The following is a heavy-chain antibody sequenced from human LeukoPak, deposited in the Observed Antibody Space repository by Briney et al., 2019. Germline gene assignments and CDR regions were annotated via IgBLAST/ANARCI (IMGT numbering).Heavy chain of an antibody. J-gene: IGHJ6*03. D-gene: IGHD6-6*01. CDR1: GGTFSSYA. Sequence: SVKVSCKASGGTFSSYAISWVRQAPGQGLEWMGGIIPIFGTANYAQKFQGRVTITADESTSIAYMELSSLRSEDTAVYYCARDSSPSGGYYYYMDVWGKGTTVTVSS. CDR3: ARDSSPSGGYYYYMDV. V-gene: IGHV1-69*13. CDR2: IIPIFGTA.